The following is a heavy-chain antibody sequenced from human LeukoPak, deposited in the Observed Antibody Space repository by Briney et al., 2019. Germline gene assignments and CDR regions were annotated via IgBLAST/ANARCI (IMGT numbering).Heavy chain of an antibody. Sequence: GGPLRLSCAASGFTFSSNWMSWVRQAPGKGLEWVANIRQDGSDKYYMDSVKGRFTISRDNAKNSLSLQMNSLRVEDTAVYYCARDRDCGDGGCYPHFDYWGQGVRVTVSS. CDR1: GFTFSSNW. D-gene: IGHD2-15*01. J-gene: IGHJ4*02. V-gene: IGHV3-7*01. CDR2: IRQDGSDK. CDR3: ARDRDCGDGGCYPHFDY.